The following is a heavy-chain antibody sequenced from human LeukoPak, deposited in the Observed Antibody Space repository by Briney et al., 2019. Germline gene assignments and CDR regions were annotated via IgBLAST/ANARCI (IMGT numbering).Heavy chain of an antibody. CDR3: ARAPVVTRGGKYYYYGMDV. J-gene: IGHJ6*02. D-gene: IGHD4-23*01. CDR2: IYYSGGST. Sequence: SKTLSLTCTVSGGSISSGAYFWSWIRQHPGKGLEWIGYIYYSGGSTNYNPSLKSRVTISVDTSKNQYSLQLSSVTAADTAVYYCARAPVVTRGGKYYYYGMDVWGQGTAITVSS. V-gene: IGHV4-31*03. CDR1: GGSISSGAYF.